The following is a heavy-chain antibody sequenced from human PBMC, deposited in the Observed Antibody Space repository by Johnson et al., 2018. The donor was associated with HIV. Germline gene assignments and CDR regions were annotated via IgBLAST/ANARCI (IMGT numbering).Heavy chain of an antibody. CDR3: AKDQFPAYSNSLFPDAFDI. D-gene: IGHD6-6*01. V-gene: IGHV3-30*02. CDR2: IRYDGSNK. J-gene: IGHJ3*02. CDR1: GFTFSSYG. Sequence: QVQLVESGGGVVQRGGSLRLSCAASGFTFSSYGMHWVRQAPGKGLEWVAFIRYDGSNKNYADSVKGRFTISRDNSKNTLYLQMNSLRAEDTAVYYCAKDQFPAYSNSLFPDAFDIWGQGTMVTVSS.